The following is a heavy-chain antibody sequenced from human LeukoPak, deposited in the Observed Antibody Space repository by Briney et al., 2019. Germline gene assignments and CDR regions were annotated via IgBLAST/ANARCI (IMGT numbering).Heavy chain of an antibody. CDR2: ISDSGVST. CDR1: GFTFSSYA. V-gene: IGHV3-23*01. Sequence: GGSLRLSCAASGFTFSSYAMSWVRQAPGKGLEWVSAISDSGVSTYYADSVKGRFTISRDNSKNTLCLQMNSLRAEDTAVYYCAKDQFYDFWSGYWVYWGQGTLVTVSS. D-gene: IGHD3-3*01. CDR3: AKDQFYDFWSGYWVY. J-gene: IGHJ4*02.